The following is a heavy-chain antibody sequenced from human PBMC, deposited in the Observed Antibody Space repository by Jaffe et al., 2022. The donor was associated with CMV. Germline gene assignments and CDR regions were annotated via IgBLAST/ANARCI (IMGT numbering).Heavy chain of an antibody. CDR3: ARANAGGFHRLDAFDL. Sequence: EAQLVESGGEVVQPGGSLRLSCEVSGFTFDNYAMHWVRQAPGKGLEWVSLISWEGGRIFYADSVKGRFTISRDNSKNFLYLQMTSLTSEDAALYYCARANAGGFHRLDAFDLWGQGTMVSVSS. CDR1: GFTFDNYA. V-gene: IGHV3-43*01. D-gene: IGHD5-12*01. CDR2: ISWEGGRI. J-gene: IGHJ3*01.